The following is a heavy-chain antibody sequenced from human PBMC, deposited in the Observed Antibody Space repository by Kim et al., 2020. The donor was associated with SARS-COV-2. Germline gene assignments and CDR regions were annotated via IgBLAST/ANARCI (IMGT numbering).Heavy chain of an antibody. CDR3: SVMVRGVIGFDY. J-gene: IGHJ4*02. V-gene: IGHV3-7*01. D-gene: IGHD3-10*01. Sequence: YYVDSVKGRFTISRDNAKNSLYLQMNSLRAEDTAVYYCSVMVRGVIGFDYWGQGTLVTVSS.